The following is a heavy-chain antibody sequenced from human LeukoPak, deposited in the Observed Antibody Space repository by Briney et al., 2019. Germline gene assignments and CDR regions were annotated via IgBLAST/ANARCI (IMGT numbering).Heavy chain of an antibody. D-gene: IGHD2-15*01. CDR3: ARRARWWLDY. V-gene: IGHV4-39*01. CDR1: GGSISSSSYY. CDR2: IYYSGST. J-gene: IGHJ4*02. Sequence: SETLSLTCTVSGGSISSSSYYWGWIRQPPGKGLEWIGSIYYSGSTYYNPSLKSRVTISVDTSKNQFSLKLSSVTAADTAVYYCARRARWWLDYWGQGTLVTVSS.